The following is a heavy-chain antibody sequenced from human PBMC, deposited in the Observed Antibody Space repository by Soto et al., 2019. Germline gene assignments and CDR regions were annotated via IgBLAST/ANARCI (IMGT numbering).Heavy chain of an antibody. CDR3: ARLHVGIRIHYYYYMDV. V-gene: IGHV4-59*08. CDR1: GDSISSYY. CDR2: IYYSGNT. Sequence: SETLSLTCTVSGDSISSYYRGWIRQPPGKGLEWIGYIYYSGNTNYNPSLKSRVTISVDTSKNQFSLKLTSLTAADTAVYYCARLHVGIRIHYYYYMDVWDKGTTVTVSS. J-gene: IGHJ6*03. D-gene: IGHD7-27*01.